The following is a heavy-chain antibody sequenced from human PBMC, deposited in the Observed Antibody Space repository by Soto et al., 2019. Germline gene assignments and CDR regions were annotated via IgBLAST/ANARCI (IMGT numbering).Heavy chain of an antibody. D-gene: IGHD5-12*01. CDR3: ARGLYSGWHYFDY. CDR2: IYSGGST. CDR1: GFTVSSNY. J-gene: IGHJ4*02. Sequence: EVQLVESGGGLVQPGGSLRLSCAASGFTVSSNYISWVRQAPGKGLELVSVIYSGGSTYYADSVKGRFTISRDNSKNTLYLQMNSLRAEDSAVSYCARGLYSGWHYFDYWGQGTLVTVSS. V-gene: IGHV3-66*01.